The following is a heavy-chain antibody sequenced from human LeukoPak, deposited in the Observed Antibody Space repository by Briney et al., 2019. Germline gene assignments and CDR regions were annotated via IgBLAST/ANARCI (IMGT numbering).Heavy chain of an antibody. Sequence: PGGSLRLSCAASGFTFSSSAMSWVRQAPGKGLEWVSAISNNGGYTYYADSVQGRFTISRDNSKNTLYLQMNSLRAEDTAVYYCAKCDLGYCSSTSCPYPDYWGQGTLVTVSS. J-gene: IGHJ4*02. CDR3: AKCDLGYCSSTSCPYPDY. CDR1: GFTFSSSA. V-gene: IGHV3-23*01. CDR2: ISNNGGYT. D-gene: IGHD2-2*01.